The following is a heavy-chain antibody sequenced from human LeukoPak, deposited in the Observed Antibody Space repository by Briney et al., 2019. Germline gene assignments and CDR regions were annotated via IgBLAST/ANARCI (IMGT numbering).Heavy chain of an antibody. CDR1: GFTVSSNY. CDR3: ARQTGSGLFILP. V-gene: IGHV4-39*01. CDR2: IYYSGNT. J-gene: IGHJ4*02. D-gene: IGHD3/OR15-3a*01. Sequence: GSLRLSCAASGFTVSSNYMSWVRQAPGKGLEWIGSIYYSGNTYYNASLKSQVSISIDTSKNQSSLKLTSVTAADTAVYYCARQTGSGLFILPGGQGTLVTVSS.